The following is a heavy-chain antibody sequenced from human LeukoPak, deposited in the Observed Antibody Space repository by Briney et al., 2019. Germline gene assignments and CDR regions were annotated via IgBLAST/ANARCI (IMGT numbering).Heavy chain of an antibody. J-gene: IGHJ6*03. D-gene: IGHD2/OR15-2a*01. V-gene: IGHV4-59*01. Sequence: TSETLSLTCTVSGGSISSYYWSWIRQPPGKGLERIGYIYYSGSTNYNPSLKSRVTISVDTSKNQFSLKLSSVTAADTAVYYCARVYGKYYYYYYMDVWGKGTTVTVSS. CDR2: IYYSGST. CDR3: ARVYGKYYYYYYMDV. CDR1: GGSISSYY.